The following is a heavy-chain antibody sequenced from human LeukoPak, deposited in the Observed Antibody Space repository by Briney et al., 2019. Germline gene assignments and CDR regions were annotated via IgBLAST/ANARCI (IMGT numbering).Heavy chain of an antibody. CDR1: GFTFSSYA. CDR3: ARVSSGGGKSTYFDY. V-gene: IGHV3-13*01. Sequence: GGSLRLSCAASGFTFSSYAMSWVRQAPGKGLEWVSAIDTTGDTYYPGSVKGRFTISRENAKNSLYLQINSLRAGDTAVYYCARVSSGGGKSTYFDYWGQGTLVTVSS. J-gene: IGHJ4*02. CDR2: IDTTGDT. D-gene: IGHD1-26*01.